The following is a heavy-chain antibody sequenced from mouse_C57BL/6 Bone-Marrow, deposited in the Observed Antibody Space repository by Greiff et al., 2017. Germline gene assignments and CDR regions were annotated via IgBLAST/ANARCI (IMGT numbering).Heavy chain of an antibody. Sequence: QVQLQQPGAELVKPGASVKMSCKASGYTFTSYWITWVKQGPGQGLEWIGDIYPGSGSSNYNEKFKSKATLTVDTSSSTAYMQLSSLTSEDSAVYYCACYYGSSRDYWCQGTTLTVSS. D-gene: IGHD1-1*01. J-gene: IGHJ2*01. CDR2: IYPGSGSS. V-gene: IGHV1-55*01. CDR1: GYTFTSYW. CDR3: ACYYGSSRDY.